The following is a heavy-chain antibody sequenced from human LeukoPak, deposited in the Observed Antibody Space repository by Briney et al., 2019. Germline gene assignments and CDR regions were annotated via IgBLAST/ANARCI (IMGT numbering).Heavy chain of an antibody. V-gene: IGHV6-1*01. J-gene: IGHJ6*03. CDR3: AIRQSGRYFDWLAYPNYYYYMDV. CDR1: GDSVSSNSAA. CDR2: TYYRSKWYN. Sequence: SQTLSLTCAISGDSVSSNSAAWNWIRQSPSRGLEWLGRTYYRSKWYNDYAVSVKSRITINPDTSKNQFSLQLNSVTPEDTAVYYCAIRQSGRYFDWLAYPNYYYYMDVWGKGTTVTISS. D-gene: IGHD3-9*01.